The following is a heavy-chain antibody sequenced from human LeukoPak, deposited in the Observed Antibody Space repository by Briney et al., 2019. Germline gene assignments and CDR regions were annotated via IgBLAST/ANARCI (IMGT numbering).Heavy chain of an antibody. CDR2: MNPNSGNT. V-gene: IGHV1-8*01. CDR1: GYTFTSYD. J-gene: IGHJ6*03. Sequence: ASVKVSCKASGYTFTSYDINWVRQATGLGLEWMGWMNPNSGNTGYAQKFQGRVTMTRNTSISTAYMELSSLRSEDTAVYYCARGSKVRAVRAYYYYMDVWGKGTTVTVSS. CDR3: ARGSKVRAVRAYYYYMDV. D-gene: IGHD3-10*01.